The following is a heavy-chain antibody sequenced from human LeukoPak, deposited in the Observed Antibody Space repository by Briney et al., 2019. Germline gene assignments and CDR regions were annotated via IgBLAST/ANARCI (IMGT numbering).Heavy chain of an antibody. CDR2: ISYDGSNK. CDR1: GFTFSSYA. Sequence: PGGSLRLSCAASGFTFSSYAMHWVRQAPGKGLEWVAVISYDGSNKYCADSVKGRFTISRDNSKNTLYLQMNSLRAEDTALYYCAKAVTVTQRGYFDYWGQGTLVTVSS. CDR3: AKAVTVTQRGYFDY. J-gene: IGHJ4*02. V-gene: IGHV3-30*04. D-gene: IGHD4-17*01.